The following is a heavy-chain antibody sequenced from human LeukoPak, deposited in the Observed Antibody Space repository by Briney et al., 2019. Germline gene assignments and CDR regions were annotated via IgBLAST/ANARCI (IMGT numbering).Heavy chain of an antibody. CDR1: GFTFSNYW. Sequence: RGSLRLSCPASGFTFSNYWMSWVRQAPGKGLAWVANIKEDGSEKYYVDSVKGRFTISRDNAKNSLYLQMNSLRAEDTAVYYCARHAYGDYLFDYWGQGTLVTVSS. CDR2: IKEDGSEK. CDR3: ARHAYGDYLFDY. V-gene: IGHV3-7*05. D-gene: IGHD4-17*01. J-gene: IGHJ4*02.